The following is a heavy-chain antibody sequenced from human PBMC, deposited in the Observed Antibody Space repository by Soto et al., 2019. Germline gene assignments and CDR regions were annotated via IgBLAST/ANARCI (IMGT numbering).Heavy chain of an antibody. CDR2: IWYDGSKK. CDR1: GFTFSSYG. J-gene: IGHJ3*02. V-gene: IGHV3-33*01. CDR3: ARVKPDYGDYSFDI. D-gene: IGHD4-17*01. Sequence: QVQLVESGGGVVQPGRSLRLSCAASGFTFSSYGMHWVRQAPGKGLEWVAVIWYDGSKKYYADSVKGRFTISRDNSKNTLYLQMNSLRAEDTAVYYCARVKPDYGDYSFDIWGQGTMVTVSS.